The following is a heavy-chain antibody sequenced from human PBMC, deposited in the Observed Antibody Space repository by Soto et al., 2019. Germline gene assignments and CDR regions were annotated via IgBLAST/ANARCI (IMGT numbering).Heavy chain of an antibody. Sequence: ASVKVSCKASGYTFTSYAMHWVRQAPGQRLEWMGWINAGNGNTKYSQKFQGRVTITRDTSASTAYMELSSLRSEDTAVYYCARERTYYDILTGYGYYYGMDVWGQGTTVTVS. CDR3: ARERTYYDILTGYGYYYGMDV. J-gene: IGHJ6*02. CDR2: INAGNGNT. D-gene: IGHD3-9*01. V-gene: IGHV1-3*01. CDR1: GYTFTSYA.